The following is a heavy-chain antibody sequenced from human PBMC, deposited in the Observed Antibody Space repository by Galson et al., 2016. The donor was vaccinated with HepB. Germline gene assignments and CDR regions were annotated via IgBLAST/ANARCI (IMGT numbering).Heavy chain of an antibody. CDR3: ARVEYASSTGANRFDY. D-gene: IGHD6-6*01. CDR1: GYTFTSYD. Sequence: SVKVSCKAPGYTFTSYDIHWVRQATGQGLEWMGWMNPNSGNTGYAQKFQGRVTLTRSTSKSTVYMELSSLRSEDMAMYYCARVEYASSTGANRFDYWGQGTLVTVSS. CDR2: MNPNSGNT. J-gene: IGHJ4*02. V-gene: IGHV1-8*02.